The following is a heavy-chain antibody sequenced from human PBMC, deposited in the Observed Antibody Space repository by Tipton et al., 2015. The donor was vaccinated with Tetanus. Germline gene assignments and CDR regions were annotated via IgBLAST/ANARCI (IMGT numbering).Heavy chain of an antibody. Sequence: TQSLTCAVYGGSFSGYYWSWIRQPPGKGLEWIGEISHSGSTTYNPSLKSRVTISVDTSKNQFSLKLSSVTAADTAVYYCARVVDGYNPPDYWGQGTLVTVSS. CDR1: GGSFSGYY. J-gene: IGHJ4*02. CDR2: ISHSGST. V-gene: IGHV4-34*01. D-gene: IGHD5-24*01. CDR3: ARVVDGYNPPDY.